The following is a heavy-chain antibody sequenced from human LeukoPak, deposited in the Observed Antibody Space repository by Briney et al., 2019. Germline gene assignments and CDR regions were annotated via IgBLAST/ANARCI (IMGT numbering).Heavy chain of an antibody. CDR2: ISGSAVGT. CDR3: AKLGTYWYFDV. CDR1: GFAFNPYG. D-gene: IGHD3-16*01. J-gene: IGHJ2*01. V-gene: IGHV3-23*01. Sequence: PGESLRLSCAASGFAFNPYGMAWVRQAPGKGLEWVSGISGSAVGTYYADSVKGRFTISRDNPKNVLFLQMNNLRVGDTAVYFCAKLGTYWYFDVWGRGTLVTVSS.